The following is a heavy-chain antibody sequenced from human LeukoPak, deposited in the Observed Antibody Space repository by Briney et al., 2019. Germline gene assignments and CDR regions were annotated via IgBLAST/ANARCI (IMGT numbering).Heavy chain of an antibody. D-gene: IGHD4-17*01. Sequence: PSETLSLTCTVSGGSISSSSYCWGWIRQPPGKGLEWIGSIYYSGSTYHNPSLKSRVTISVDTSKNQFSLRLSSVTAADTAVYYCARLPTVTFFDYWGQGTLVTVSS. J-gene: IGHJ4*02. CDR1: GGSISSSSYC. CDR3: ARLPTVTFFDY. V-gene: IGHV4-39*01. CDR2: IYYSGST.